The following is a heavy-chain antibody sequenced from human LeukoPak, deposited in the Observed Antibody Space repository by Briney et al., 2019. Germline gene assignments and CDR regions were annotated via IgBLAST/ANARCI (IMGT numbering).Heavy chain of an antibody. V-gene: IGHV3-7*01. CDR3: AKDLSYGSNWFDP. J-gene: IGHJ5*02. CDR1: GFTFSSYW. Sequence: GGSLRLSCAASGFTFSSYWMSWVRQAPGKGLEWVANIKQDGSEKYYVDSVKGRFTISRDDSKSTLYLQINSLRAEDTAVYYCAKDLSYGSNWFDPWGQGTLVTISS. CDR2: IKQDGSEK. D-gene: IGHD5-18*01.